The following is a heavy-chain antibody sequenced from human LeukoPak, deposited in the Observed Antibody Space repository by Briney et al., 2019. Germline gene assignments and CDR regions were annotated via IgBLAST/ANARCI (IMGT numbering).Heavy chain of an antibody. CDR2: INWNGGST. J-gene: IGHJ4*02. Sequence: GGSLRLSCAASGFTFDDYGMSWVRQAPGKGLEWVSGINWNGGSTGYADSVKGRFTISRDNSKNTLYLQMNSLRAEDTAVYYCAKDRTSYCGGDCPFDYWGQGTLVTVSS. V-gene: IGHV3-20*04. D-gene: IGHD2-21*02. CDR1: GFTFDDYG. CDR3: AKDRTSYCGGDCPFDY.